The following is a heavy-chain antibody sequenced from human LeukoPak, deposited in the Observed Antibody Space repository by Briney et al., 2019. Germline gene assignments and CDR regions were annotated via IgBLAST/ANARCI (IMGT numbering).Heavy chain of an antibody. D-gene: IGHD6-13*01. CDR2: ISAYNGNT. V-gene: IGHV1-18*01. CDR3: ANSEYSSSWFEN. Sequence: ASVNVSCKASGYTFTSYGISWVRQAPGQGLEWMGWISAYNGNTNYAQKLQGRVTMTTDTSTSTAYMELRSLRSDDTAVYYCANSEYSSSWFENWGQGTLVTVSS. J-gene: IGHJ4*02. CDR1: GYTFTSYG.